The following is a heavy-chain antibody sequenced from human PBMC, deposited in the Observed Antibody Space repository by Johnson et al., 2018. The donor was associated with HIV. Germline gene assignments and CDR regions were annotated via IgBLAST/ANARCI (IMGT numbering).Heavy chain of an antibody. J-gene: IGHJ3*02. V-gene: IGHV3-30*04. CDR3: ARALTTDAFDI. CDR2: ISYDGSNK. D-gene: IGHD4-17*01. CDR1: GFSFSTYA. Sequence: QVQLVESGGGVVQPGRSLRLSCAASGFSFSTYAMHWVRQAPGKGLEWLIVISYDGSNKYYADSVKGRFTISRDNSKNTLYLQMNSLRAEDTAVYYCARALTTDAFDIWGQGTMVTVSS.